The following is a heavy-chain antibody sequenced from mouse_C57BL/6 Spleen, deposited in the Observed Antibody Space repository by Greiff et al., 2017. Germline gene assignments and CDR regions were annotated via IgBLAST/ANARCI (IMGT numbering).Heavy chain of an antibody. CDR1: GYTFTDYT. D-gene: IGHD1-1*01. J-gene: IGHJ2*01. CDR3: ARHGKFMFYFDY. Sequence: QVQLQQSGAELVKPGASVKLSCKASGYTFTDYTINWVKQRPGQGLEWIGWFYPGNGSTKYNEKFKDKATLTADKSSSTVYMELSRLTSDDSAVYFCARHGKFMFYFDYWGQGTTLTVSS. V-gene: IGHV1-62-2*01. CDR2: FYPGNGST.